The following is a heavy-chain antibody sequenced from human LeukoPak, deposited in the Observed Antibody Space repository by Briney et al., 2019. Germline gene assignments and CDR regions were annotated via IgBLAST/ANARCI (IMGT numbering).Heavy chain of an antibody. D-gene: IGHD3-10*01. J-gene: IGHJ5*02. CDR1: GFTFSSYS. V-gene: IGHV3-48*01. CDR3: ASTLGSRNWFDP. Sequence: GGSLRLSCAASGFTFSSYSMNWVRQAPGKGLEWVSYISSSSSTIYYADSAKGRFTISRDNAKNSLYLQMNSLRAEDTAVYYCASTLGSRNWFDPWGQGTLVTVSS. CDR2: ISSSSSTI.